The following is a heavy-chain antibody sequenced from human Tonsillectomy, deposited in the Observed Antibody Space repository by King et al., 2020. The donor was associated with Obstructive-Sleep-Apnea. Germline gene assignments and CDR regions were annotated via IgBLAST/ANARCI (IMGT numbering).Heavy chain of an antibody. Sequence: VQLQESGGGLVQPGGSLRLSCAASGFTFSSYSMNWVRQAPGKGLEWVSSISSSSSNIYYADSVKGRFTISRDNAKNSLYLQMNSLRAEDTAVYYCARGGLGWYEGEYDYWGQGTLVTVSS. V-gene: IGHV3-48*04. CDR2: ISSSSSNI. CDR3: ARGGLGWYEGEYDY. D-gene: IGHD6-19*01. J-gene: IGHJ4*02. CDR1: GFTFSSYS.